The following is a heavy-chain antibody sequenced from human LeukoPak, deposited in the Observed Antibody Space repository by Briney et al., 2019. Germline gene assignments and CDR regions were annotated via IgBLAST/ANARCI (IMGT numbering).Heavy chain of an antibody. D-gene: IGHD4-17*01. CDR2: IYPGDSDT. J-gene: IGHJ4*02. CDR1: GYSFTSYW. V-gene: IGHV5-51*01. Sequence: GESLKISCKGSGYSFTSYWIGSVRQMPGKGLEWMGIIYPGDSDTRYSPSFQGQVTISADKSITTAYLQWSSLKASDTAMYYCARASMTTVTAFDYWGQGTLVTVSS. CDR3: ARASMTTVTAFDY.